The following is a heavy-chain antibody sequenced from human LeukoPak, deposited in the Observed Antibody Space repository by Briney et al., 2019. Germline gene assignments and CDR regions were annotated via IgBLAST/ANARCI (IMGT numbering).Heavy chain of an antibody. D-gene: IGHD3-9*01. J-gene: IGHJ4*02. CDR3: ARVSSFDWLYYFDY. CDR1: GYSFTGYY. Sequence: GASVKLSCKASGYSFTGYYIHWVRQAPGQGLECMGCINPNSGDTNYAQKFQGRVTMTRDTSISTAYMELSRLRSDGTAIYYCARVSSFDWLYYFDYWGQGTLVTVSS. V-gene: IGHV1-2*02. CDR2: INPNSGDT.